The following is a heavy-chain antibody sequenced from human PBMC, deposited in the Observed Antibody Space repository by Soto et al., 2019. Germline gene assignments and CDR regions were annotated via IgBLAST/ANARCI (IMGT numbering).Heavy chain of an antibody. CDR3: ARDRVGFPTYYDYIWGSSNQDAFDI. CDR2: IYYSGST. D-gene: IGHD3-16*01. V-gene: IGHV4-59*01. Sequence: SETLSLTCTVSGGPISSYYWSWIRQPPGKGLEWIGYIYYSGSTNYNPSLKSRVTISVDTSKNQFSLKLSSVTAADTAVYYCARDRVGFPTYYDYIWGSSNQDAFDIWGQGTMVTVSS. J-gene: IGHJ3*02. CDR1: GGPISSYY.